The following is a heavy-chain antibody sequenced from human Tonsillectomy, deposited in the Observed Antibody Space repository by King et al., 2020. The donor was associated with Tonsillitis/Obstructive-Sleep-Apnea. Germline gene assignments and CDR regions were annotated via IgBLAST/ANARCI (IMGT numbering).Heavy chain of an antibody. CDR1: GFTFNSYA. CDR3: AKNGIWSGFQY. CDR2: ITDSGGRT. J-gene: IGHJ4*02. D-gene: IGHD3-3*01. V-gene: IGHV3-23*04. Sequence: QLVQSGGGLVQPGGSLRLSCAASGFTFNSYAMTWVRQAPGRGLEWVSSITDSGGRTFYAYSVKGRFTISSDNSKKTLYLEMNSLRPEDTAVYYCAKNGIWSGFQYWGQGTLVTVSS.